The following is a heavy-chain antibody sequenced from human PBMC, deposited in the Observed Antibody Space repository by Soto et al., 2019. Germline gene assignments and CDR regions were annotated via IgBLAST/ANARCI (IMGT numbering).Heavy chain of an antibody. Sequence: ASVKVSCKASGYTFTSYYMHWVRQAPGQGLEWMGMISANNGNTNYAQKIQGRVTMTTDTSTSTAYMELRSLRSDDTAVYYCASRYCSGGSCYFDYWGQGTLVTVSS. CDR2: ISANNGNT. J-gene: IGHJ4*02. CDR1: GYTFTSYY. V-gene: IGHV1-18*04. D-gene: IGHD2-15*01. CDR3: ASRYCSGGSCYFDY.